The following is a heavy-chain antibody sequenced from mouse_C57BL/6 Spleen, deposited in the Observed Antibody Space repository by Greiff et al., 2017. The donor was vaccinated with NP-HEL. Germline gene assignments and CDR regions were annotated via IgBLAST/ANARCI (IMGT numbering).Heavy chain of an antibody. CDR2: IYPGGGYT. CDR1: GYTFTNYW. D-gene: IGHD2-4*01. CDR3: ARSLGMYDYDGWYFDV. J-gene: IGHJ1*03. Sequence: QVQLKESGAELVRPGTSVKMSCKASGYTFTNYWIGWAKQRPGHGLEWIGDIYPGGGYTNYNEKFKGKATLTADKSSSTAYMQFSSLTSEDSAIYYCARSLGMYDYDGWYFDVWGTGTTVTVSS. V-gene: IGHV1-63*01.